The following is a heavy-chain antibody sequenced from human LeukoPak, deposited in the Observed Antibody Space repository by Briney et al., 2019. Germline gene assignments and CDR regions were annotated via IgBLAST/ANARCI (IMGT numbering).Heavy chain of an antibody. CDR2: INPSGGST. D-gene: IGHD3-3*01. V-gene: IGHV1-46*01. CDR3: ARGRYDFWSGPTTYYFDY. CDR1: GYTFTSYY. J-gene: IGHJ4*02. Sequence: ASVKVSCKASGYTFTSYYMHWVRQAPGQGLEWMGIINPSGGSTSYTQKFQGRVTMTRDTSTSTVYMELSSLRSEDTAVYYCARGRYDFWSGPTTYYFDYWGQGTLVTVSS.